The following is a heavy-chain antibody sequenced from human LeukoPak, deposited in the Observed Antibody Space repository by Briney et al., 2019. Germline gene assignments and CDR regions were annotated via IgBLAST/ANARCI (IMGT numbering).Heavy chain of an antibody. CDR1: GFTFSSYS. CDR3: AKDADDYGDFYYYFDY. V-gene: IGHV3-21*04. CDR2: ISGSSSYI. J-gene: IGHJ4*02. D-gene: IGHD4-17*01. Sequence: GGSLRLSCAASGFTFSSYSMNWVRQAPGKGLEWVSSISGSSSYIYYADSVKGRFTISRDNSKNTLYLQMNSLRAEDTALYYCAKDADDYGDFYYYFDYWGQGTLVTVSS.